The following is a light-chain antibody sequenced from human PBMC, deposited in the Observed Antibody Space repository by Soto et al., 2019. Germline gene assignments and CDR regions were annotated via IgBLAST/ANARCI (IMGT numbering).Light chain of an antibody. CDR3: QQYNNWPS. CDR1: QSVSSSY. CDR2: GAS. Sequence: EIVMTQSPATLSVSPGERATLSCRASQSVSSSYLAWYQQKPGQAPRLLIYGASSRATGIPDRFSGSGSGTEFTLTISSLQSEDFAVYYRQQYNNWPSFGPGTKVDIK. V-gene: IGKV3D-15*01. J-gene: IGKJ3*01.